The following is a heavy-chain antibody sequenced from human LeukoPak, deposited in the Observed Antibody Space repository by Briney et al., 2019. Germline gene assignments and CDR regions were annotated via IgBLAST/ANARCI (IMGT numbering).Heavy chain of an antibody. CDR2: IYSGGST. CDR1: GFTVSSNY. Sequence: TGGSLRLSCAASGFTVSSNYMSWVRQAPGKGLEWVSVIYSGGSTYYADSVKGRFTISRDSSKNTLYLQMNSLRAEDTAVYYCARDDRSEPAHYYYGMDVWGQGTTVTVSS. CDR3: ARDDRSEPAHYYYGMDV. D-gene: IGHD1-14*01. J-gene: IGHJ6*02. V-gene: IGHV3-53*01.